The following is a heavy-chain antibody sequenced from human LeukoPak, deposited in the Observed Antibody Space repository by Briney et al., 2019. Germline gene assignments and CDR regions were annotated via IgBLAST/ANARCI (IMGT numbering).Heavy chain of an antibody. V-gene: IGHV1-2*02. CDR1: GYTFTRNS. CDR3: ARKVVGATHPLDY. Sequence: ASVKVSCKASGYTFTRNSMHWVRQAPGQGLEWMGWINGKSGDTKYAKKFQGRVTMTRDSSTSTVYMELSSLKSDDTALYYCARKVVGATHPLDYWGQGTLVTVSS. D-gene: IGHD1-26*01. J-gene: IGHJ4*02. CDR2: INGKSGDT.